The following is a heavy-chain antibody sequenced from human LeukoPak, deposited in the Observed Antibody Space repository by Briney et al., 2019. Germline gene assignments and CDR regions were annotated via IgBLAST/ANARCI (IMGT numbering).Heavy chain of an antibody. J-gene: IGHJ6*02. V-gene: IGHV3-30-3*01. D-gene: IGHD2-2*01. CDR3: ARDRDIVVVPALYYYYYGMDV. CDR1: GFTFSSYA. CDR2: ISYDGSNK. Sequence: PGRSLRPSCAASGFTFSSYAMHWVRQAPGKGLEWVAVISYDGSNKYYADSVKGRFTISRDNAKNSLYLQMNSLRAEDTAVYYCARDRDIVVVPALYYYYYGMDVWGQGTTVTVSS.